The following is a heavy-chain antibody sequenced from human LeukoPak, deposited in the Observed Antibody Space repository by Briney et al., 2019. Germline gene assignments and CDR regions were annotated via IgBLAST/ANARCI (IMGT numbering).Heavy chain of an antibody. V-gene: IGHV1-69*04. D-gene: IGHD3-3*01. CDR2: IIPILGIA. J-gene: IGHJ5*02. CDR3: ARGCGVSYGFWSGYYNNWFDP. CDR1: GGTFSSYA. Sequence: SVKVSCKASGGTFSSYAISWVRQAPGQGLEWMGRIIPILGIANYAQKFQGRVTMTRDTSTSTVYMELSSLRSEDTAVYYCARGCGVSYGFWSGYYNNWFDPWGQGTLVTVSS.